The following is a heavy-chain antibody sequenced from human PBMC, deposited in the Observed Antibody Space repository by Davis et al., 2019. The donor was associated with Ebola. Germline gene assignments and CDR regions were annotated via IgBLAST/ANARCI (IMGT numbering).Heavy chain of an antibody. CDR2: MNPNSGNT. J-gene: IGHJ4*02. CDR3: ARSRSFHAHFKSGSYYYFDY. D-gene: IGHD1-26*01. V-gene: IGHV1-8*01. Sequence: ASVKVSCKTSGYTFTNYDINWVRQATGQGLEWMGWMNPNSGNTGYAQDFQGRITMTRNISISTAYMELSSLRAEDTAVYYCARSRSFHAHFKSGSYYYFDYWGQGTLVTVSS. CDR1: GYTFTNYD.